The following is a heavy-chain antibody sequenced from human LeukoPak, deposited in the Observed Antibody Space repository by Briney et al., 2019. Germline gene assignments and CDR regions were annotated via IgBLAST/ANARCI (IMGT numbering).Heavy chain of an antibody. J-gene: IGHJ4*02. CDR3: ARGLPVPAALDY. CDR2: IIPIFGTA. Sequence: SVKVSCKASGGTFSISAISWVRQAPGQGLWWVGRIIPIFGTANYAQKFQGRVTITTDESTSTAYMELSSLRSEGTAVYYCARGLPVPAALDYWGQGTLVTVSS. V-gene: IGHV1-69*05. CDR1: GGTFSISA. D-gene: IGHD2-2*01.